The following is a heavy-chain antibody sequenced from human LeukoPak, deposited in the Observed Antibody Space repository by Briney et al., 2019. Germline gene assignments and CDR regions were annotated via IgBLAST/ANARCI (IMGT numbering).Heavy chain of an antibody. CDR3: ARRPDWGYDYYMDV. J-gene: IGHJ6*03. D-gene: IGHD3-16*01. CDR2: VYSSGTT. CDR1: GYSIGSGYF. V-gene: IGHV4-38-2*02. Sequence: SETLSLTCNVSGYSIGSGYFWGWIRQPPGKGLERIGGVYSSGTTYYNPSLESRLTISLKTSKNQFSLKLRSVTAADTAVYYCARRPDWGYDYYMDVWGKGTTVTVSS.